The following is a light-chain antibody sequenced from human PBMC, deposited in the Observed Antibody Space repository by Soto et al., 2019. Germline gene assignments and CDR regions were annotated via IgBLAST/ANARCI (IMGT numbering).Light chain of an antibody. CDR2: GAS. Sequence: DIQMAQSPSSLSASAGDRLTITCHASQDISNYLNWYQQKPGEAPKLLISGASNLETGVPSRFSGSGSGTDFTFTISSLQPEDIATYYCQQYDNVPLTFGGGTKVDIK. V-gene: IGKV1-33*01. CDR1: QDISNY. J-gene: IGKJ4*01. CDR3: QQYDNVPLT.